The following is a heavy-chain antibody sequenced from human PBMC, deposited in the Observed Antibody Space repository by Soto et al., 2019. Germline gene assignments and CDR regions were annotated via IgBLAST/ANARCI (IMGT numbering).Heavy chain of an antibody. J-gene: IGHJ4*02. CDR3: SGGKLLPFEY. D-gene: IGHD2-15*01. V-gene: IGHV3-64D*06. CDR2: ISNQGDTT. Sequence: GGSLRLSCSTSGFTFSVYKMHWVRQAPGKGLEYVSGISNQGDTTYYADSVKGRFTISRDNSKNTLYFQMSSLRPEDTAVYYFSGGKLLPFEYWGQGTQVTVSS. CDR1: GFTFSVYK.